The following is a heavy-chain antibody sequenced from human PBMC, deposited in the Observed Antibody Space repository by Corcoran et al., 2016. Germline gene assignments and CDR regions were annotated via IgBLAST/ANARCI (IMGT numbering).Heavy chain of an antibody. Sequence: EVHLVETGGGLGNPWGSLGRSCATSGFTFSSYSMNWVRQAPGKGLEWVSSISSSSSYIYYADSVKGRFNISRDNAKNSLYLQMNSLRAEDTAVYYGARDRFVVLAIGGNYYYYGMDVWGQGSSVTVSS. J-gene: IGHJ6*02. D-gene: IGHD2-2*01. CDR3: ARDRFVVLAIGGNYYYYGMDV. V-gene: IGHV3-21*01. CDR1: GFTFSSYS. CDR2: ISSSSSYI.